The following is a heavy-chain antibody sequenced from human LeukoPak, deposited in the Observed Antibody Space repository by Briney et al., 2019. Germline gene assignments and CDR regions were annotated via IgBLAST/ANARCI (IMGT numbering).Heavy chain of an antibody. V-gene: IGHV4-31*03. Sequence: SRTLSLTCSVSGGSISSGGYFWSWIRQHPGKGLEWIGYIHHSGSTYYNPSLKSRISMSVDTSTNQVSLKLSSVTAADTAVYYCARDAVDFSGWFDPWGQGTLVTVSS. CDR3: ARDAVDFSGWFDP. J-gene: IGHJ5*02. D-gene: IGHD3-3*01. CDR2: IHHSGST. CDR1: GGSISSGGYF.